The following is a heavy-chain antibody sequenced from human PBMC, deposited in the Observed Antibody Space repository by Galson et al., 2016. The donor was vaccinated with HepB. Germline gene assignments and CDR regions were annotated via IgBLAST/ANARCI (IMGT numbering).Heavy chain of an antibody. J-gene: IGHJ6*02. CDR2: VNPNSGGT. Sequence: SVKVSCKASGYTFTGYYMHWVRQAPGQGLEWMGWVNPNSGGTNYAQKFQGRVTMTRDTSISTAYMELSRLRSDDTAVYYCARRFGYYYGMDVWGQGTTVTVSS. D-gene: IGHD3-16*01. CDR3: ARRFGYYYGMDV. V-gene: IGHV1-2*02. CDR1: GYTFTGYY.